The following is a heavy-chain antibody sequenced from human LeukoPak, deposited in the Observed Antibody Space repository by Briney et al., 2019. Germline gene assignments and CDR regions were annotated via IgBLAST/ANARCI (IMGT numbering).Heavy chain of an antibody. CDR1: GFTFSSYA. Sequence: GGSLRLSCAASGFTFSSYAMSWVRQAPGKGLEWVAFIRYDGSNKYYADSVKGRFTISRDNSKNTLYLQMNSLRAEDTAVYYCAKGGQYDYVWGSYLPHWFDPWGQGTLVTVSS. CDR2: IRYDGSNK. V-gene: IGHV3-30*02. J-gene: IGHJ5*02. CDR3: AKGGQYDYVWGSYLPHWFDP. D-gene: IGHD3-16*02.